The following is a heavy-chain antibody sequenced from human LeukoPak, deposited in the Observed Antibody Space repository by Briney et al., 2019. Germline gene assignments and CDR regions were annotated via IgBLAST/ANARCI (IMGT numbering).Heavy chain of an antibody. CDR3: ARLKYCTNGVCYAGFDY. Sequence: GRSLRLSCAASGFIFSNYAMHWVRQAPGKGLEWVAVISFDGTNKYYADSVKGRFTISRDNSKNTLYLQMNSLRAEDTAVYYCARLKYCTNGVCYAGFDYWGQGTLVTVSS. CDR1: GFIFSNYA. J-gene: IGHJ4*02. D-gene: IGHD2-8*01. V-gene: IGHV3-30-3*01. CDR2: ISFDGTNK.